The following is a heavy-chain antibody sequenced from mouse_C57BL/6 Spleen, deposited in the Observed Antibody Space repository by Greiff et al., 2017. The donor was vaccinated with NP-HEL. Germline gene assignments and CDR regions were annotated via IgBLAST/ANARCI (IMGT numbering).Heavy chain of an antibody. J-gene: IGHJ3*01. CDR2: INPSSGYT. CDR3: ASCYYEDDVFAY. D-gene: IGHD2-4*01. CDR1: GYTFTSYW. V-gene: IGHV1-7*01. Sequence: VQLQQSGAELAKPGASVKLSCKASGYTFTSYWMHWVKQRPGQGLEWIGHINPSSGYTKYNQKFKDKATLTADKSSSTAYMQLSSLTYEDSAVYYCASCYYEDDVFAYWGQGTLVTVSA.